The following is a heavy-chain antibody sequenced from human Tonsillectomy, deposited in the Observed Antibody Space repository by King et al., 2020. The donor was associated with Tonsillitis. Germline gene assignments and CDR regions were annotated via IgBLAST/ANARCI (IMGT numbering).Heavy chain of an antibody. D-gene: IGHD6-25*01. CDR2: IGGYTAET. V-gene: IGHV1-18*01. Sequence: QLVQSGPEVKKIGASVTLSCRTSGYTFMYSGISWVRQAPGQGLEWMGWIGGYTAETQYTPTPQGRVTLTQDTSTSTVYLEVRSRTSDDTATYFCVRDEGRAAADAEHYFDFWGQGSLVTVSS. CDR1: GYTFMYSG. CDR3: VRDEGRAAADAEHYFDF. J-gene: IGHJ4*02.